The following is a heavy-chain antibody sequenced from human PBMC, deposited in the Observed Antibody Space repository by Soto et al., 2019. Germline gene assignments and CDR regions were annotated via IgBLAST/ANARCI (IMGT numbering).Heavy chain of an antibody. Sequence: GGSLRLSCAASGFTFSSYAMSWVRQAPGKGLEWVSAISGSGGSTYYADSVKGRYTISRDNSKNTLYLQMNSLRAEDTAVYYCAKQLGIGSSSDAFDIWGQGTMVTVSS. CDR3: AKQLGIGSSSDAFDI. CDR2: ISGSGGST. J-gene: IGHJ3*02. V-gene: IGHV3-23*01. D-gene: IGHD7-27*01. CDR1: GFTFSSYA.